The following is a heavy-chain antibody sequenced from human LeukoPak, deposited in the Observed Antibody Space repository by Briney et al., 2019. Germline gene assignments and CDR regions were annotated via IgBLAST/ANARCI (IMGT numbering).Heavy chain of an antibody. CDR3: ARGPADSSGYYRYTYYYYYMDV. V-gene: IGHV1-8*01. CDR2: MNPNSGNT. Sequence: GASVKVSCKASGYTFTSYDINWVRQATGQGLEWMGWMNPNSGNTGYAQKFQGRVTMTRNTSISTAYMELSSLRSEDTAVYYCARGPADSSGYYRYTYYYYYMDVWGKGTTVTISS. CDR1: GYTFTSYD. D-gene: IGHD3-22*01. J-gene: IGHJ6*03.